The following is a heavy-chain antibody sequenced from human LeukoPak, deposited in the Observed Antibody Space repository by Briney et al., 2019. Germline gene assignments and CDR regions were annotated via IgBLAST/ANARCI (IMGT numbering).Heavy chain of an antibody. D-gene: IGHD3-10*01. Sequence: GASLRLSCAASGFTFNFYAMSWVRQAPGKGPEWVSGISGSGGTTYYADSVKGRFTISRDNSKNTLYLQMNSLRVEDTAVYYCAKSSGSGPYFYGMDVWGHGTTVTVSS. CDR2: ISGSGGTT. CDR3: AKSSGSGPYFYGMDV. V-gene: IGHV3-23*01. J-gene: IGHJ6*02. CDR1: GFTFNFYA.